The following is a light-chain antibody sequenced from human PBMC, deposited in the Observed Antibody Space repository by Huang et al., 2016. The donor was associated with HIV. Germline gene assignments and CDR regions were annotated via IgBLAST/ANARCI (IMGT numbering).Light chain of an antibody. Sequence: IVITQSPLSLPVTPGEPASISCRSSQSLLHSHGYHYLDWYRQKPGQAPQLLISLSSIRASGVPDRFSGSGSVTDFTLKISRVEAKDVGIYFCMQALQTPRTFGQGTRLEIK. CDR2: LSS. CDR3: MQALQTPRT. V-gene: IGKV2-28*01. CDR1: QSLLHSHGYHY. J-gene: IGKJ5*01.